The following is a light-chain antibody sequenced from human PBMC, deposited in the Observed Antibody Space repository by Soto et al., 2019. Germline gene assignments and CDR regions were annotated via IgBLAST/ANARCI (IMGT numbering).Light chain of an antibody. Sequence: IVFTQSPDTLSFSPGERATLSFRASQSVSSNYLAWYKQKLGQAPRLLIYDEYTRATGIPDRFSGSGSGKEFTITIRSMQYEDFAVYYCKQYNNWPTGFGQGKRLEIK. V-gene: IGKV3-15*01. CDR1: QSVSSN. CDR2: DEY. J-gene: IGKJ5*01. CDR3: KQYNNWPTG.